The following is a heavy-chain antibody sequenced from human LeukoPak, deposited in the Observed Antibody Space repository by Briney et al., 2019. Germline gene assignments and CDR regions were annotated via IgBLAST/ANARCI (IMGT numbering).Heavy chain of an antibody. CDR2: INTNTGNP. Sequence: ASVKVSCKASGYTFTSYAMNWVRQAPGQGLEWLGWINTNTGNPTYAQGFTGRFVFSLDTSVSTAYLQISSLKAEDTAVYYCARDMALLWFGDYVSRYFDYWGQGTLVTVSS. J-gene: IGHJ4*02. V-gene: IGHV7-4-1*02. D-gene: IGHD3-10*01. CDR1: GYTFTSYA. CDR3: ARDMALLWFGDYVSRYFDY.